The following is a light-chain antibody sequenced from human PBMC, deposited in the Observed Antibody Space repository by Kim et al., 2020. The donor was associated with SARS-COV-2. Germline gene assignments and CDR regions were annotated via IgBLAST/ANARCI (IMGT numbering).Light chain of an antibody. V-gene: IGLV2-8*01. Sequence: QSALTQPPSASGSLGQSVTISCTGTSSDIGRYNYVSWYQQHPGKAPKLIIYEVTKRPSGVPDRFSGSKSGNTASLTVSGLQAEDEADYYCTSFAGSGVFGGGTKLTVL. CDR3: TSFAGSGV. CDR1: SSDIGRYNY. CDR2: EVT. J-gene: IGLJ2*01.